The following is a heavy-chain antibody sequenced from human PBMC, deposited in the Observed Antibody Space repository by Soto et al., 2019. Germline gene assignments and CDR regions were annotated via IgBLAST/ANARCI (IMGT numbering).Heavy chain of an antibody. J-gene: IGHJ6*02. Sequence: PGGSLRLSCAASGFTFSSYAMSWVRQAPGKGLEWVSAISGSGGSTYYADSVKGRFTISRDNSKNTLYLQMNSLRAEDTAVYYCAKDLDFDYYYYGMDVWGQGTTVTVSS. CDR3: AKDLDFDYYYYGMDV. CDR1: GFTFSSYA. CDR2: ISGSGGST. V-gene: IGHV3-23*01. D-gene: IGHD3-3*01.